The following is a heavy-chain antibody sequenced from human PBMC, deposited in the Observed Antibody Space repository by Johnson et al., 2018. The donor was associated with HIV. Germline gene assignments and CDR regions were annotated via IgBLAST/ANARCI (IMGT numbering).Heavy chain of an antibody. J-gene: IGHJ3*02. D-gene: IGHD4-23*01. CDR3: ARVTLVLDI. CDR2: ISYDGLNK. CDR1: GFTFSSYW. V-gene: IGHV3-30*03. Sequence: QVQLVESGGGLVQPGGSLRLSCAASGFTFSSYWMSWVRQAPGNGLEWLAVISYDGLNKYYADSVKGRFTISRDNSKNTLYLQMNSLRAEDTAVYYCARVTLVLDIWGQGTMVTVSS.